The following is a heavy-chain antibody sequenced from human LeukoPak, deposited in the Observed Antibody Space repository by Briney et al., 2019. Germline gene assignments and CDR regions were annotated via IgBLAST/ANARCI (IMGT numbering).Heavy chain of an antibody. CDR1: GYTFTGCY. D-gene: IGHD4-17*01. CDR2: INPNSGGT. CDR3: ARESYGDYGWFDP. Sequence: ASVKVSCKASGYTFTGCYMHWVRQAPGQGLEWMGWINPNSGGTNYAQKFQGRVTMTRDTSISTAYMELSRLRSDDTAVYYCARESYGDYGWFDPWGQGTLVTVSS. J-gene: IGHJ5*02. V-gene: IGHV1-2*02.